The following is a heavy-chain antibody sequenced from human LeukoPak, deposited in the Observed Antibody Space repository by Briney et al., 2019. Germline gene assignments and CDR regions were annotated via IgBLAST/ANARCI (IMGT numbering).Heavy chain of an antibody. CDR3: LRGDRRDY. V-gene: IGHV3-21*06. Sequence: GGSLRLSCAASGFTFTSHGMNWARQAPGKGLEWVSSIDSSGGYMFYADSVKGRFIISRDNAKDSLYLQMNSLRVEDTAVYYCLRGDRRDYWGQGTLVTVSS. CDR1: GFTFTSHG. CDR2: IDSSGGYM. J-gene: IGHJ4*02.